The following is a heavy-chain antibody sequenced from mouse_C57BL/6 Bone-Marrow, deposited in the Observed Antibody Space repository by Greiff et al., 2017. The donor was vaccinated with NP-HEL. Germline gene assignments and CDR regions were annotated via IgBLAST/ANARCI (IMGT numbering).Heavy chain of an antibody. CDR1: GFSLTSYG. CDR3: ARTFYDGYYRDYAMDY. CDR2: IWSGGST. D-gene: IGHD2-3*01. J-gene: IGHJ4*01. V-gene: IGHV2-2*01. Sequence: VQLQESGPGLVQPSQSLSITCTVSGFSLTSYGVHWVRQSPGKGLEWLGVIWSGGSTDYNAAFISRLSISKDNSKSQVFFKMNSLQADDTAIYYCARTFYDGYYRDYAMDYWGQGTSVTVSS.